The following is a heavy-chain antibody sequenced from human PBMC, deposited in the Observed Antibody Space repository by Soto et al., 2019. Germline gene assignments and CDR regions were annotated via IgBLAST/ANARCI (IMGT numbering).Heavy chain of an antibody. CDR1: GFTFDDYT. V-gene: IGHV3-43*01. CDR3: AKDIADTAMPHYYYYGMDV. CDR2: ISWDGGST. J-gene: IGHJ6*02. D-gene: IGHD5-18*01. Sequence: TGGSLRLSCAASGFTFDDYTMHWVRQAPGKGLEWVSLISWDGGSTYYADSVKGRFTISRDNSKNSLYLQMNSLRTEDTALYYCAKDIADTAMPHYYYYGMDVWGQGTTVTVSS.